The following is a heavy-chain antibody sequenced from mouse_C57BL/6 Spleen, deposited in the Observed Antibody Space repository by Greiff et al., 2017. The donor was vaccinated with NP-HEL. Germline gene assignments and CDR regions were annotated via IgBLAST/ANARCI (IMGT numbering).Heavy chain of an antibody. V-gene: IGHV1-55*01. CDR2: IYPGSGST. J-gene: IGHJ2*01. D-gene: IGHD2-5*01. Sequence: QVQLKQPGAELVKPGASVKMSCKASGYTFTSYWITWVKQRPGQGLEWIGDIYPGSGSTNYNEKFKSKATLTVDTSSSTAYMQLSSLTSEDSAVYYCARAYYSNFYYFDYWGQGTTLTVSS. CDR3: ARAYYSNFYYFDY. CDR1: GYTFTSYW.